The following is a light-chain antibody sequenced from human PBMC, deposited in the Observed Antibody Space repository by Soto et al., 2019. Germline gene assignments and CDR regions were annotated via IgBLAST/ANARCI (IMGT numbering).Light chain of an antibody. J-gene: IGLJ3*02. CDR2: GDD. Sequence: QSVLTQPLSVSGTPGQSGSISCSGSSSNIERNVGYWYLQFPGAAPKVVIYGDDQRPSGVPDRYSGSRSVASASPAISGLRSEDEADYHCAAWDDSLNGPVFGGGTKLTVL. V-gene: IGLV1-47*02. CDR3: AAWDDSLNGPV. CDR1: SSNIERNV.